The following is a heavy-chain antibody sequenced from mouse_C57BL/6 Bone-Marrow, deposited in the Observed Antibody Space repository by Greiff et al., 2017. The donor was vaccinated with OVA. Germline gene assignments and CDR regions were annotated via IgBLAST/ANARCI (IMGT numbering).Heavy chain of an antibody. D-gene: IGHD1-1*01. Sequence: EVQLQESGGGLVQPGGSLKLSCAASGIDFSRYWMSWVRRAPGKGLEWIGEINPDSSTINYAPSLKDKFIISRDNAKNTLYLQMSKVRSEDTALYYCASLYYYGSSSLFDYWGQGTTLTVSS. V-gene: IGHV4-1*01. CDR3: ASLYYYGSSSLFDY. J-gene: IGHJ2*01. CDR2: INPDSSTI. CDR1: GIDFSRYW.